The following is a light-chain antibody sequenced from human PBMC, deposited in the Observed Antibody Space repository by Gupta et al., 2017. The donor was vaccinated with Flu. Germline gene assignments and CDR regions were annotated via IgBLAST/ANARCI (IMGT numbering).Light chain of an antibody. CDR3: RQGIQLPST. Sequence: DIVMTQIPLSLSVTPGQPASISCKSSQSLLHNDGKTYIYWYLQKPGQPPQLLIFESSNRGSGVPDRFSGSGSETEFTLKIGRVEAEDVGIYYCRQGIQLPSTFGQGTKLQIK. CDR2: ESS. CDR1: QSLLHNDGKTY. J-gene: IGKJ2*02. V-gene: IGKV2D-29*01.